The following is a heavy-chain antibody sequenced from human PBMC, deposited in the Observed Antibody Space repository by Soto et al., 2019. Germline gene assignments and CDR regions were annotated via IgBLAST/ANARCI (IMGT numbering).Heavy chain of an antibody. D-gene: IGHD3-16*01. J-gene: IGHJ4*02. CDR1: GGTFSSYS. CDR3: ARAGGRHTGGSVY. V-gene: IGHV1-69*01. CDR2: IIPIFGTA. Sequence: QVQLVQSGAEVKKPGSSVKVSCKASGGTFSSYSINWVRQAPGQGLEWMGEIIPIFGTANYAQKFQGRVTIPADASTSTAYMELRSLRAAATAVYNCARAGGRHTGGSVYWFQGTRVTVSS.